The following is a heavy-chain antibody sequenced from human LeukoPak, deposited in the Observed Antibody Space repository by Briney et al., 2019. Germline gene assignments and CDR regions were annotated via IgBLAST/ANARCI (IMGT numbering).Heavy chain of an antibody. J-gene: IGHJ5*02. CDR2: IYYSGST. V-gene: IGHV4-39*01. Sequence: SETLSLTCTVSGGSISSSSYYWGWIRQPPGKGLEWIGSIYYSGSTYYNPSLKSRVTISVDTSKNQFSLKLSSVTAADTAVYYCARHLYGSGSYLGIWSDPWGQGTLVTVSS. CDR1: GGSISSSSYY. D-gene: IGHD3-10*01. CDR3: ARHLYGSGSYLGIWSDP.